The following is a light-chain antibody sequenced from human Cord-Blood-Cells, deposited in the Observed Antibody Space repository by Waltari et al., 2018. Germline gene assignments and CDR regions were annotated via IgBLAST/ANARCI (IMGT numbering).Light chain of an antibody. CDR2: DVS. CDR1: SIDVGGYNY. Sequence: SALTQPASVSGSPGQSITIPRPGSSIDVGGYNYVSWYQQHPGKAPKLMIYDVSNRPSGVSNRFSGSKSGNTASLTISGLQAEDEADYYCSSYTSSSTLVFGGGTKLTVL. V-gene: IGLV2-14*01. CDR3: SSYTSSSTLV. J-gene: IGLJ2*01.